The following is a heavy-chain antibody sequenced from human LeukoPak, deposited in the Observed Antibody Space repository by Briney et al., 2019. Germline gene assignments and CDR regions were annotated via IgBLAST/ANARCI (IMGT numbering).Heavy chain of an antibody. Sequence: PGGSLRLSCAASGFTFSSYSMNWVRHAPGKGLEWVASISSSSSYIYYADSVKGRFSISRDNAKNSLYLQMNSLRAEDTAVYYCAREIGSSWYYFDYWGQGTLVTVSS. CDR1: GFTFSSYS. V-gene: IGHV3-21*01. CDR2: ISSSSSYI. J-gene: IGHJ4*02. CDR3: AREIGSSWYYFDY. D-gene: IGHD6-13*01.